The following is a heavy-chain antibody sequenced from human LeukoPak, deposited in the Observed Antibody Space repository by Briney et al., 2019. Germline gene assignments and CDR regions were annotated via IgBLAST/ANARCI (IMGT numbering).Heavy chain of an antibody. CDR1: GFTFSSYA. J-gene: IGHJ3*01. CDR3: ARAPSNSWHVFDL. V-gene: IGHV3-30-3*01. CDR2: ISYDGSQK. D-gene: IGHD2-2*01. Sequence: PGGSLRLSCAASGFTFSSYAMSWVRQAPGKGLEWVTIISYDGSQKYYADSVKGRFTISRDNSKKTLYLEMNSLRAEDTAVYYCARAPSNSWHVFDLWGQGTMVTVSS.